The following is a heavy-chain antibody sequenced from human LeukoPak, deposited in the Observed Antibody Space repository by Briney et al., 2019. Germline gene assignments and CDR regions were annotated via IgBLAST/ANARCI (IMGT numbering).Heavy chain of an antibody. CDR2: MSAYNGNT. CDR1: GYTFTSYS. CDR3: ARASYCSDGSCYSDY. J-gene: IGHJ4*02. Sequence: ASVRVSCKASGYTFTSYSISWVRQAPGQGPEWMGWMSAYNGNTIYAQKVKGRVTMTTDTSTSTAYMELRSLKSDDTAVYYCARASYCSDGSCYSDYWGQGTLVTVSS. V-gene: IGHV1-18*01. D-gene: IGHD2-15*01.